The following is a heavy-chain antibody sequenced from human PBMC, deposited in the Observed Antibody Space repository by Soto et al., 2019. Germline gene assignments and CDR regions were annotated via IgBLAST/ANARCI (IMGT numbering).Heavy chain of an antibody. CDR2: IKQDGSEK. CDR3: ARDQQYYYDSSGYYGSVKYDY. V-gene: IGHV3-7*05. J-gene: IGHJ4*02. CDR1: GFTFSSYW. D-gene: IGHD3-22*01. Sequence: GGSLRLSCAASGFTFSSYWMSWVRQAPGKGLEWVANIKQDGSEKYYVDSVKGRFTISRDNAKNSLYLQMNSLRAEDTAVYYCARDQQYYYDSSGYYGSVKYDYWGQGTLVTVSS.